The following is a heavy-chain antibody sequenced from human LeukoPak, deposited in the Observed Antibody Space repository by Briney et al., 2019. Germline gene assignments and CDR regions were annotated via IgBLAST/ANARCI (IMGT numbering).Heavy chain of an antibody. V-gene: IGHV3-23*01. CDR2: IGGSGGST. Sequence: GGSLRLSCAASGFTFSSYAMSWVRQAPGKGLEWVSAIGGSGGSTYYADSVKGRFTISRDNSKNTLYLQMNSLRAEDTAVYYCAKDSLASQLERPAFFDYWGQGTLVTVSS. CDR3: AKDSLASQLERPAFFDY. D-gene: IGHD1-1*01. J-gene: IGHJ4*02. CDR1: GFTFSSYA.